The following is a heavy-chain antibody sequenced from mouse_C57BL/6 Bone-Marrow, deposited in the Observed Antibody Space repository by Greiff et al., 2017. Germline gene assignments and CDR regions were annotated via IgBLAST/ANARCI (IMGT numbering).Heavy chain of an antibody. CDR1: GYAFTNYL. Sequence: QVQLQQPGAELVRPGTSVKVSCKASGYAFTNYLIEWVKQRPGQGLEWIGVINPGSGGTNYNEKFKGKATLTADKSSSTAYMQLSSLTSEDSAVYVCARSPYYDSSYDYFDYWGQGTTLTVSS. D-gene: IGHD1-1*01. CDR2: INPGSGGT. J-gene: IGHJ2*01. V-gene: IGHV1-54*01. CDR3: ARSPYYDSSYDYFDY.